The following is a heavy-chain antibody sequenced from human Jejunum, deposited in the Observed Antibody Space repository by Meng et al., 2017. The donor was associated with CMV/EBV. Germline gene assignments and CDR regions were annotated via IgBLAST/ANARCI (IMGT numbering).Heavy chain of an antibody. CDR1: GFTLRDHR. CDR2: SRKKVDDYPI. CDR3: ARDSMKGEDFDY. Sequence: SGFTLRDHRWDWFRRAPGKGLEWVARSRKKVDDYPIEYAAAVKGRFTISRDDSRNSLYLQMTSLKTEDTAVYFCARDSMKGEDFDYWGQGTLVTVSS. J-gene: IGHJ4*02. V-gene: IGHV3-72*01.